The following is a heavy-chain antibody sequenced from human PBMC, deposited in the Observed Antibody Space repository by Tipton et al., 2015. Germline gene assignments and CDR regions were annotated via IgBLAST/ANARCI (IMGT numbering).Heavy chain of an antibody. CDR1: GFTFSSYA. CDR2: ISVNNGYT. J-gene: IGHJ4*02. D-gene: IGHD3-22*01. CDR3: AKDGIPNDSSGYYFVH. V-gene: IGHV3-23*01. Sequence: GSLRLSCAASGFTFSSYAMNWVRQAPGKGLELVSDISVNNGYTNYADSVKGRFTISRDNSKNTLFLQMNSLRAEDTAVYYCAKDGIPNDSSGYYFVHWGQGTLVTVSS.